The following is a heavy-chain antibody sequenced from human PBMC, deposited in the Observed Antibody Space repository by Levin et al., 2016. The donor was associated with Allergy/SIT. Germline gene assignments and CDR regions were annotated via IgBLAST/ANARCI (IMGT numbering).Heavy chain of an antibody. V-gene: IGHV5-10-1*01. Sequence: VRQMPGKGLEWMGRIDPSDSYTNYSPSFQGHVTISADKSISTAYLQWSSLKASDTAMYYCARHGVGGMDVWGQGTTVTVSS. CDR2: IDPSDSYT. J-gene: IGHJ6*02. D-gene: IGHD1-26*01. CDR3: ARHGVGGMDV.